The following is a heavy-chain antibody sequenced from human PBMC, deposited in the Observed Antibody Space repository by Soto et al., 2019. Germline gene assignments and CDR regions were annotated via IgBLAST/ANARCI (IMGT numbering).Heavy chain of an antibody. D-gene: IGHD3-9*01. CDR2: ISYSGST. CDR3: ARHLLRYFDWSQAPYHMDV. CDR1: GGSISSSSYY. Sequence: TSETLSLTCTVSGGSISSSSYYYWGWIRQPPGKGLEWIVTISYSGSTYYNPSLKGRVTTSVDTSKNQFSLKLSSVTAADTAVYYCARHLLRYFDWSQAPYHMDVWGQGTTVTVSS. J-gene: IGHJ6*02. V-gene: IGHV4-39*01.